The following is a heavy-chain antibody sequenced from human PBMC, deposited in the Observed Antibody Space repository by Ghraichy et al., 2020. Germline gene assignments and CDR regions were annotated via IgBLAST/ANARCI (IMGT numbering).Heavy chain of an antibody. CDR2: IKQDGSEK. V-gene: IGHV3-7*01. Sequence: GSLRLSCAASGFTFSSYWMSWVRQAPGKGLEWVANIKQDGSEKYYVDSVKGRFTISRDNAKNSLYLQMNSLRAEDTAVYYCARVRLGYCSSTSCYPANAFDIWGQGTIVTVSS. CDR1: GFTFSSYW. D-gene: IGHD2-2*01. CDR3: ARVRLGYCSSTSCYPANAFDI. J-gene: IGHJ3*02.